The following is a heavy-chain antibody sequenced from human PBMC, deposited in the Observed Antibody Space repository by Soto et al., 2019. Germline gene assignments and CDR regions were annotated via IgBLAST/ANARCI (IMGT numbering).Heavy chain of an antibody. J-gene: IGHJ6*02. Sequence: QVQLVQSGAEVKKPGSSVKVSCKASGGTFSSYAISWVRQAPGQGLEWMGGIIPIFGTANYAQKFQGRVTITAEESTRTAYMELSSLRSEDTAVYYCARVGYCSSTSCRYYSYGMDVWGQGTTVTVSS. V-gene: IGHV1-69*01. CDR2: IIPIFGTA. CDR1: GGTFSSYA. CDR3: ARVGYCSSTSCRYYSYGMDV. D-gene: IGHD2-2*01.